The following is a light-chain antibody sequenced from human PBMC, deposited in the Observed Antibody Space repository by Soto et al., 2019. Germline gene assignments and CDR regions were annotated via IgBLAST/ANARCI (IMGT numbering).Light chain of an antibody. J-gene: IGKJ3*01. Sequence: EIVLTQSQGTLSLSPGERASLSCRASQSVSSSYLAWYQQKPGQPPRLLIYDASTRATGIPPRFSGSGSGTDFTLTISSLEPEDFAVYYCQQRSNWPRFTVGPGTKVEIK. CDR1: QSVSSSY. CDR3: QQRSNWPRFT. CDR2: DAS. V-gene: IGKV3D-20*02.